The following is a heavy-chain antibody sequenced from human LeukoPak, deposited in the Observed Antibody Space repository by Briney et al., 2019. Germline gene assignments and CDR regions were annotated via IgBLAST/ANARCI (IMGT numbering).Heavy chain of an antibody. CDR1: GGSISSGSYY. CDR3: ARYSYGTNFDY. V-gene: IGHV4-61*02. CDR2: IYTSGST. Sequence: ASQTLSLTCTVSGGSISSGSYYWSWIRQPAGKGLEWIGRIYTSGSTNYNPSLKSRVTMSVDTSKNQFSLKLSSVTAADTAVYYCARYSYGTNFDYWGQGTLVTVSS. J-gene: IGHJ4*02. D-gene: IGHD5-18*01.